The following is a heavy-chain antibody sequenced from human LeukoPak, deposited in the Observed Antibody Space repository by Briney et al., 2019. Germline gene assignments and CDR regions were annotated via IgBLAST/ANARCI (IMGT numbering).Heavy chain of an antibody. D-gene: IGHD3-10*01. Sequence: GGSLRLSCAASGFTVSSNYMSWVRQAPGKGLEWVSVIYSGGSTYCADSVKGRFTISRDNSKNTLYLQMNSLRAEDTAVYYCARVASGSYYPHYYYYYYMDVWGKGTTVTVSS. V-gene: IGHV3-53*01. CDR1: GFTVSSNY. CDR2: IYSGGST. J-gene: IGHJ6*03. CDR3: ARVASGSYYPHYYYYYYMDV.